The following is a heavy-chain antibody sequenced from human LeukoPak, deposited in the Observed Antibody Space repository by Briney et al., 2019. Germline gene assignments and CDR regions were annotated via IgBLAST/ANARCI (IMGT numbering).Heavy chain of an antibody. CDR2: IYYSGST. J-gene: IGHJ4*02. CDR3: ARFLTTVTTVGIANYFDY. CDR1: GGSISPYY. Sequence: PSETLSLTCTVSGGSISPYYWSWIRQPPGKGLEWIGYIYYSGSTKYNPSLKSRVTISVDTSKNQLSLKLSSVTAADTAIYYCARFLTTVTTVGIANYFDYWGQGTLVTVSS. D-gene: IGHD4-17*01. V-gene: IGHV4-59*08.